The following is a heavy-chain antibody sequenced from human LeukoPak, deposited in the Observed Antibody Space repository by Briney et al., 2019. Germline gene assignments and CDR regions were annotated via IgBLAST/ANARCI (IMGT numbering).Heavy chain of an antibody. D-gene: IGHD1-26*01. Sequence: GGSLRLSCAASGFTFSSYTMSWVRQAPGKGLEWVSGISGSGSSTYYADSVKGRFTISRDNSKNTLYLQMNSLRAEDTAVYYCAKDWLSGSYLAGMDVWGQGTTVTVSS. CDR1: GFTFSSYT. J-gene: IGHJ6*02. V-gene: IGHV3-23*01. CDR2: ISGSGSST. CDR3: AKDWLSGSYLAGMDV.